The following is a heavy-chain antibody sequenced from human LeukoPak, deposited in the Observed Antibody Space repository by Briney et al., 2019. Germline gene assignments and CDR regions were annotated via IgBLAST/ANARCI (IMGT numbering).Heavy chain of an antibody. V-gene: IGHV4-38-2*02. CDR2: IYHSGST. CDR1: GYSISSGYY. D-gene: IGHD4-17*01. J-gene: IGHJ4*02. Sequence: SETLSLTCSVSGYSISSGYYRGWIRQPPGNGLGWIGCIYHSGSTYYNPSLKSGVTISVDTSKNQFSLKVSSVTAADTAVYYCAATVTDLYFDYWGKGTLVTVSS. CDR3: AATVTDLYFDY.